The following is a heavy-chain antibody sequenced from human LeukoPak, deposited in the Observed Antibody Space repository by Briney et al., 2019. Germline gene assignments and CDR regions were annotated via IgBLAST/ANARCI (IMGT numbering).Heavy chain of an antibody. D-gene: IGHD6-19*01. CDR3: AAGYSSGWLLGY. J-gene: IGHJ4*02. V-gene: IGHV3-20*04. CDR1: GFTFDDYG. Sequence: PGGSLRLSCAASGFTFDDYGMSWVRQAPGKGLEWVSGINWNGGSTTYADSVRGRFTISRDNAKNSLFLQMNSLRAEDTAVYYCAAGYSSGWLLGYWGQGTLVTVSS. CDR2: INWNGGST.